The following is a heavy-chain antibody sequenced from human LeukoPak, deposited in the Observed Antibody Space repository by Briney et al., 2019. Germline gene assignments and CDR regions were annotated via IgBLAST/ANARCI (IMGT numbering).Heavy chain of an antibody. V-gene: IGHV5-51*01. D-gene: IGHD3-22*01. CDR1: GYSFTSYW. CDR3: ARTGDSSGYSWYLDL. Sequence: GESLKISCKGSGYSFTSYWIGWVRQMPGKGLEWMGIIYPGDSDTRYSPSFQGQVTISADKSISTAYLQWSSLKASDTAMYYCARTGDSSGYSWYLDLWGRGTLVTVSS. CDR2: IYPGDSDT. J-gene: IGHJ2*01.